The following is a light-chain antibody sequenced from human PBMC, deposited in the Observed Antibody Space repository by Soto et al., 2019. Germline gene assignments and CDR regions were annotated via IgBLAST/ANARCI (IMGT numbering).Light chain of an antibody. V-gene: IGLV2-23*01. Sequence: QSALTQPASVSGSPGQSITISCTGTSSDVGSYNLVPWYQQHPGKAPKLMIYEGSKRPSGVSNRFSGSKSGNTASLTISGLQAEDEADYYCCSYAGSSTPFVFGTGTKV. J-gene: IGLJ1*01. CDR2: EGS. CDR3: CSYAGSSTPFV. CDR1: SSDVGSYNL.